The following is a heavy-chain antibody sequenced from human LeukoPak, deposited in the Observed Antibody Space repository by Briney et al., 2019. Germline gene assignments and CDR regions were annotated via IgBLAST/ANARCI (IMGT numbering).Heavy chain of an antibody. CDR3: AASIPFSNSYYYYYYMDV. V-gene: IGHV3-48*03. CDR2: ISSSGSTI. CDR1: GFTFSSYE. J-gene: IGHJ6*03. Sequence: PGGSLRLSCAASGFTFSSYEMNWVRQAPGKGLEGVSYISSSGSTIYYADSVKGRFTISRDNAKNSLYLQMNSLRAEDTAVYYCAASIPFSNSYYYYYYMDVWGKGTTVTVSS. D-gene: IGHD2/OR15-2a*01.